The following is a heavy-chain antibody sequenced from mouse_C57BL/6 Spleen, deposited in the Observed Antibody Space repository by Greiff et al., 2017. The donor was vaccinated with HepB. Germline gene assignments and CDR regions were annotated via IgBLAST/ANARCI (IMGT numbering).Heavy chain of an antibody. Sequence: VKLQQSGAELVRPGASVTLSCKASGYTFTDYEMHWVKQTPVHGLEWIGAIDPETGGTAYNQKFKGKAILTADKSSSTAYMELRSLTSEDSAVYYCTDTVPFAYWGQGTLVTVSA. V-gene: IGHV1-15*01. CDR2: IDPETGGT. D-gene: IGHD1-1*01. J-gene: IGHJ3*01. CDR1: GYTFTDYE. CDR3: TDTVPFAY.